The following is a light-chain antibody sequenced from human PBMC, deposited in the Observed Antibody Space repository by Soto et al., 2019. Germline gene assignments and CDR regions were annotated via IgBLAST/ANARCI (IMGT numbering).Light chain of an antibody. CDR1: SSNIGARYD. J-gene: IGLJ1*01. Sequence: QPVLTQPPSVSGAPGQRVTISCTGSSSNIGARYDVHWYQQLPGTAPKLLIYANSNRPSGVPDRFSGSKSGTSASLAITGLQAEDEADYYCQSYDSSLSGYVFGTGTKLTVL. CDR3: QSYDSSLSGYV. CDR2: ANS. V-gene: IGLV1-40*01.